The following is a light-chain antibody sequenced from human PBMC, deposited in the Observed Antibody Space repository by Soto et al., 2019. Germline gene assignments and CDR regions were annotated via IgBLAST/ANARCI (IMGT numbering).Light chain of an antibody. CDR1: RNVSIY. V-gene: IGKV1-39*01. Sequence: EIPLTQSPSSLDASAGDRLTLTCRARRNVSIYLNWYQHKPGKGPTLLIHATSNLQIGVPSRVSGSGSGTEFTLTISSLEPEDFGTYYCQQSYKMPSFGQGTRLEIK. CDR3: QQSYKMPS. CDR2: ATS. J-gene: IGKJ5*01.